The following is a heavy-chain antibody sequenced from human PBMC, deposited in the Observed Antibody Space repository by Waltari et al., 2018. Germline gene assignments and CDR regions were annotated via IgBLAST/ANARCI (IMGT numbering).Heavy chain of an antibody. V-gene: IGHV3-7*01. CDR3: ARGGSYFDY. CDR1: GFTFRSYW. CDR2: IKQDGSEK. D-gene: IGHD1-26*01. Sequence: EVQLVESGGGLVQPGGSRRLSCAASGFTFRSYWRSWVRQAPGKGLDGVANIKQDGSEKYYVDSVKGRFTISRDNAKNSLYLQMNSLRAEDTAVYYCARGGSYFDYWGQGTLVTVSS. J-gene: IGHJ4*02.